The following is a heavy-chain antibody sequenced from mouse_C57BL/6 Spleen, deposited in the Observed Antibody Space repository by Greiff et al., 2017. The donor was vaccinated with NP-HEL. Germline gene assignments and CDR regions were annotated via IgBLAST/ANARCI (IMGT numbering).Heavy chain of an antibody. Sequence: QVQLQQSGPELVKPGASVKISCKASGYAFSSSWMNWVKQRPGKGLEWIGRIYPGDGDTNYNGKFKGKATLTADKSSSTAYMPLSSLTSEDSAVYFCAGDYDVLDYWGQGTTLTVSS. D-gene: IGHD2-4*01. J-gene: IGHJ2*01. V-gene: IGHV1-82*01. CDR1: GYAFSSSW. CDR2: IYPGDGDT. CDR3: AGDYDVLDY.